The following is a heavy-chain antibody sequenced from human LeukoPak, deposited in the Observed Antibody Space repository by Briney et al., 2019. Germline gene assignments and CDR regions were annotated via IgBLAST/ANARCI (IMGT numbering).Heavy chain of an antibody. CDR2: IYTSGST. Sequence: SQTLSLTCTVSGGSISRGSYYWSWIRQPAGKGLEWIGRIYTSGSTNYNPSLKSRVTISVDTSKNQFSLKLSSVTAADTAVYYCARDLGSGYSPNDAFDIWGQGTMVTVSS. J-gene: IGHJ3*02. V-gene: IGHV4-61*02. CDR3: ARDLGSGYSPNDAFDI. CDR1: GGSISRGSYY. D-gene: IGHD3-22*01.